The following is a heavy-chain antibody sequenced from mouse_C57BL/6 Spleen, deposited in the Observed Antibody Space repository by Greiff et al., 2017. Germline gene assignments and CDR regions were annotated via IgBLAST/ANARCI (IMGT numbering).Heavy chain of an antibody. CDR2: IDPNSGGT. Sequence: QVQLQQPGAELVKPEASVKLSCKASGYTFTSYWMHWVQQRPGRGLEWIGRIDPNSGGTKNNEKFKRKATLTVDKHSSTAYMQLSRLTSEDSAVYDCARYYYGSSYWYFDVWGTGTTVTVSS. J-gene: IGHJ1*03. CDR1: GYTFTSYW. V-gene: IGHV1-72*01. CDR3: ARYYYGSSYWYFDV. D-gene: IGHD1-1*01.